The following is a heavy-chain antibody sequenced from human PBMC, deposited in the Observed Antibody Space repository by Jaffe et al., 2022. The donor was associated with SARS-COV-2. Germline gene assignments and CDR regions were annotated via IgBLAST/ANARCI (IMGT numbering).Heavy chain of an antibody. D-gene: IGHD1-26*01. Sequence: EVQLVESGGGLVKPGGSLRLSCAASGFTFSNAWMSWVRQAPGKGLEWVGRIKSKTDGGTTDYAAPVKGRFTISRDDSKNTLYLQMNSLKTEDTAVYYCTTDIFVGVNAEYFQHWGQGTLVTVSS. CDR1: GFTFSNAW. CDR2: IKSKTDGGTT. V-gene: IGHV3-15*01. J-gene: IGHJ1*01. CDR3: TTDIFVGVNAEYFQH.